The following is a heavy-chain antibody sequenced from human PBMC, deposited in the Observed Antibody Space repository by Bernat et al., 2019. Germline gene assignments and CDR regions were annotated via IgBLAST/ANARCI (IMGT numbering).Heavy chain of an antibody. CDR1: GFTFSTYW. CDR3: ARSLGGPYQFDH. Sequence: EVQLVESGGDLVQPGGSLRLSCAVSGFTFSTYWMHWVRQAPGRGLVWVSRVNSDGSSASYAASVKGRFTISRDNAKNILFLQMDSLRAEDTAVYYCARSLGGPYQFDHWGQGTLVTVSS. V-gene: IGHV3-74*01. J-gene: IGHJ4*02. CDR2: VNSDGSSA. D-gene: IGHD2-2*01.